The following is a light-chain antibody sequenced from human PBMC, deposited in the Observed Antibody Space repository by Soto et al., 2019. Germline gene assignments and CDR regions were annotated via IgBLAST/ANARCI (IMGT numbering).Light chain of an antibody. V-gene: IGLV2-14*01. Sequence: QSVLTQPASVSGSPGQSITISCTGTSSDVGGYNYVSWYQQHPGKAPKLMIYDVSNRPSGVSNRFSGSKSGNTASLTISGLQAEDEADYYCTSYTISSTYVFGTGTK. CDR2: DVS. CDR3: TSYTISSTYV. CDR1: SSDVGGYNY. J-gene: IGLJ1*01.